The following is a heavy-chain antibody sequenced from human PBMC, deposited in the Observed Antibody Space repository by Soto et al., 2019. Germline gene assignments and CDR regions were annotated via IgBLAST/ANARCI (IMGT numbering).Heavy chain of an antibody. CDR1: GFTFSSYW. CDR2: IKQNGSEK. CDR3: ARGARYDSSGYYGY. V-gene: IGHV3-7*01. J-gene: IGHJ4*02. Sequence: GGSLRLSCAASGFTFSSYWMSWVRQAPGEGLEWVANIKQNGSEKYYVDSVKGRFTISRDNAKNSLYLQMNSLRAEDTAVYYCARGARYDSSGYYGYWGQGTLVTVSS. D-gene: IGHD3-22*01.